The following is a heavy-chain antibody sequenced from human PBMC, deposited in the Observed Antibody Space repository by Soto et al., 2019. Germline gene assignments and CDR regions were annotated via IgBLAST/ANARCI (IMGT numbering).Heavy chain of an antibody. CDR2: ISGGSSLI. CDR1: GFTFSSYS. J-gene: IGHJ4*02. V-gene: IGHV3-48*01. D-gene: IGHD5-12*01. CDR3: ATRSRGYSGYVKY. Sequence: EVQLVESGGGSVQPGGSLRLSCAASGFTFSSYSMSWVRQTPGKGLEWVSHISGGSSLIYYADSAKGRFTISRDNAENSLYLQMNSLRAEDTAVYYCATRSRGYSGYVKYWGQGTVVTVSS.